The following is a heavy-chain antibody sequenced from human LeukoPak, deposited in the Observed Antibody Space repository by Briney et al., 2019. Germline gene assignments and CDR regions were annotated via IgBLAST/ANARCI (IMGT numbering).Heavy chain of an antibody. CDR2: ISGSGGGT. J-gene: IGHJ4*02. CDR1: GFTFNNYA. V-gene: IGHV3-23*01. CDR3: AKDLHEYYFDY. Sequence: GGSLRLSCAASGFTFNNYAMNWVRQAPGKGLEWVSTISGSGGGTYYADSVEGRFTISRDNSRNTLYLQMNSLRAEDTAVYYCAKDLHEYYFDYWGQGTLATVSS.